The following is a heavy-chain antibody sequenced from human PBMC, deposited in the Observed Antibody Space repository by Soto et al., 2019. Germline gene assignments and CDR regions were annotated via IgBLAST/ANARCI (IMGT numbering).Heavy chain of an antibody. V-gene: IGHV3-33*01. D-gene: IGHD2-15*01. CDR1: GFTFSSYG. CDR3: ARDGCKDCLGGSGGSCYLDY. J-gene: IGHJ4*02. CDR2: IWYDGNNK. Sequence: QVQLVESGGGVVQPGRSLRLSCAASGFTFSSYGMHWVRQAPGKGLEWVAIIWYDGNNKFYADSVKGRFTISRDNSKNTLYLQMNSLRAEDTAVYYCARDGCKDCLGGSGGSCYLDYWGQGTLVTVSS.